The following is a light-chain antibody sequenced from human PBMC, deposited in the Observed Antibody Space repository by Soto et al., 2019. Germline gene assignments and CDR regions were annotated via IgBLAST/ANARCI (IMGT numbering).Light chain of an antibody. Sequence: EIVMTQSPATLSVSPGETATLSCRASQSVSYNLAWYQQKPDQGPRLVIHGAFSRAAGVPARFGGSGSGTDFTITISSLQSEEFAVYYCQEYKNWPPLTFGGGTKVEIK. CDR2: GAF. J-gene: IGKJ4*01. CDR1: QSVSYN. CDR3: QEYKNWPPLT. V-gene: IGKV3-15*01.